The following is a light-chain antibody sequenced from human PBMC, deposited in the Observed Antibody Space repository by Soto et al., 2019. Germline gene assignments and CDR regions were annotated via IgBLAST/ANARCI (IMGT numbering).Light chain of an antibody. CDR2: EVS. V-gene: IGLV2-18*02. CDR1: SSDIGTYNR. CDR3: SSYTSSDTIV. Sequence: QSALTQPPSVSGSPGQSVTISCTGTSSDIGTYNRVSWYQQPPGTAPKLMISEVSNRPSGVPDRFSGSKSANTASLTISGLQAEDEADYHCSSYTSSDTIVFGGGTKLTVL. J-gene: IGLJ2*01.